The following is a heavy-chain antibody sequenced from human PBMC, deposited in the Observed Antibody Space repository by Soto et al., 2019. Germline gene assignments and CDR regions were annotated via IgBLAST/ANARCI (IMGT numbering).Heavy chain of an antibody. CDR1: GGTFSSYT. J-gene: IGHJ5*02. V-gene: IGHV1-69*02. CDR2: IIPILGIA. CDR3: ARGSIVGARWFDP. D-gene: IGHD1-26*01. Sequence: QVQLVQSGAEVKKPGSSVKVSCKASGGTFSSYTISWVRQAPGQGLEWMGRIIPILGIANYAQKFQGRVTITADKSTSTADMELSSLRSEDTAVYYCARGSIVGARWFDPWGQGTLVTVSS.